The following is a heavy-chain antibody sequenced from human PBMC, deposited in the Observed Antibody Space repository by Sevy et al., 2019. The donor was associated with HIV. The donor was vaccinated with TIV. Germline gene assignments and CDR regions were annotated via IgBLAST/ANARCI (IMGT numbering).Heavy chain of an antibody. J-gene: IGHJ4*01. D-gene: IGHD2-2*01. CDR2: ISGFSSYI. Sequence: GGSLRLSCAVSGFTFSTYTMNWVRQAPGKGLEWVSSISGFSSYIYYADPVKGRFTISRDNAKNSLYLQMNSLRAEDTAVYYCARDGGCTSTSCLLYFDYWGQGTLVTVSS. V-gene: IGHV3-21*01. CDR1: GFTFSTYT. CDR3: ARDGGCTSTSCLLYFDY.